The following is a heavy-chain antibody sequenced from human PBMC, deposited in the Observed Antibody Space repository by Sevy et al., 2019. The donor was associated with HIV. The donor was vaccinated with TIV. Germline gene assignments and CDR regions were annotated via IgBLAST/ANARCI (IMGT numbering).Heavy chain of an antibody. CDR1: GFTFSSYW. D-gene: IGHD3-22*01. V-gene: IGHV3-7*01. CDR2: IKQDGSEK. Sequence: GESLKISCAASGFTFSSYWMSWVRQAPGKGLEWVANIKQDGSEKYYVDSVKGRFTISRDNAKNSLYLQMNSLRAEDTAVYYCARDLLDYYDSSGYYPGDYWGQGTLVTVSS. J-gene: IGHJ4*02. CDR3: ARDLLDYYDSSGYYPGDY.